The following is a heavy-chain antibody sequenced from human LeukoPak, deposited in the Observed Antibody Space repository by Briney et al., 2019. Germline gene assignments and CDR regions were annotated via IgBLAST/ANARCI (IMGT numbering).Heavy chain of an antibody. CDR1: GFTVSSNY. D-gene: IGHD6-19*01. V-gene: IGHV3-21*01. Sequence: GGSLRLSCAASGFTVSSNYMSWVRQAPGKGLEWVSSISSSSSYIYYADSVKGRFTISRDNAKNSLYLQMNSLRAEDTAVYYCARKPSSGWYAGSVAGGDYWGQGTLVTVSS. J-gene: IGHJ4*02. CDR3: ARKPSSGWYAGSVAGGDY. CDR2: ISSSSSYI.